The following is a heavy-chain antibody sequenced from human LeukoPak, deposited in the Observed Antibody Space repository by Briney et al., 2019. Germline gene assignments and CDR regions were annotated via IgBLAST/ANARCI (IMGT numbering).Heavy chain of an antibody. CDR1: GGSISSYY. CDR3: ARLKYYYDSSGYRAEYFQH. Sequence: SETLSLTCTVSGGSISSYYWSWIRQPPGEGLEWIGYIYYSGSTNYNPSLKSRVTISVDTSKNQFSLKLSSVTAADTAVYYCARLKYYYDSSGYRAEYFQHWGQGTLVTVSS. J-gene: IGHJ1*01. CDR2: IYYSGST. V-gene: IGHV4-59*01. D-gene: IGHD3-22*01.